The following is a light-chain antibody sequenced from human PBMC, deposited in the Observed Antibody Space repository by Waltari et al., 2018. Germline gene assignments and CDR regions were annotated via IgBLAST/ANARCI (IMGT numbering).Light chain of an antibody. Sequence: QTVVTQEPSLSVSPGGTVTLPCALSSGSLSSTSYAPWYQQPPGQAPRTLVYKANARSSGVPDRFSGSILGNTAALTITGAQADDESDYYCALYMGSGIWVFGGGTRLTVL. CDR1: SGSLSSTSY. CDR3: ALYMGSGIWV. V-gene: IGLV8-61*01. CDR2: KAN. J-gene: IGLJ3*02.